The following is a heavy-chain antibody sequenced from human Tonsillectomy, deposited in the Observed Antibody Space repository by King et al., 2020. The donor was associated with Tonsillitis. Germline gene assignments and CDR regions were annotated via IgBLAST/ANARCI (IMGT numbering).Heavy chain of an antibody. Sequence: VQLVESGAEVKKPGASVKVSCKASGYTFSSYGITWVRQAPGQGLEWMGWISAYNGNTNYAQKFQGRVTMTTDTSTSTAYMDLRSLRSDDTAVYYCARVILAADAFDIWGKGTMVTVSS. CDR3: ARVILAADAFDI. CDR2: ISAYNGNT. J-gene: IGHJ3*02. D-gene: IGHD2-15*01. V-gene: IGHV1-18*01. CDR1: GYTFSSYG.